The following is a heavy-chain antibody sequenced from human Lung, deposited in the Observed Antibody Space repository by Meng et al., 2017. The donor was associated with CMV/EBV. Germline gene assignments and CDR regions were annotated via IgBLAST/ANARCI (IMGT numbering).Heavy chain of an antibody. CDR1: AGSIVSDTSN. D-gene: IGHD5-12*01. CDR3: ARAMARSTFAFDY. Sequence: QQQGSGQGRLKTSPALFRTFSVSAGSIVSDTSNWSLIPPPGGRGLELSGRNYNSGNTNYTPSLKSRVTISVDTSKNQFSLQMSSVTAADTAVYYCARAMARSTFAFDYWGQGTLVTVSS. J-gene: IGHJ4*02. CDR2: NYNSGNT. V-gene: IGHV4-61*02.